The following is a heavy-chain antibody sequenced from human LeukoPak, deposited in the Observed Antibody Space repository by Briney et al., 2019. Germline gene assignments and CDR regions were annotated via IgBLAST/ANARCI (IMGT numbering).Heavy chain of an antibody. CDR2: ISSSGSTI. D-gene: IGHD3-22*01. J-gene: IGHJ4*02. V-gene: IGHV3-11*01. Sequence: GGSLRLSCAASGFTFSDYYMSWIRQAPGKGLEWVSYISSSGSTIYYADSVKGRFTISRDNAKNSLYLQMNSLRAEDTAVYYCATMIVVVTLDYWGQGTLVTVSS. CDR3: ATMIVVVTLDY. CDR1: GFTFSDYY.